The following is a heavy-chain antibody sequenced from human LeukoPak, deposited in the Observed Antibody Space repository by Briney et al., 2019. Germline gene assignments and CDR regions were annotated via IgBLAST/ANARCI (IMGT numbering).Heavy chain of an antibody. J-gene: IGHJ4*02. CDR3: ARGPPSNYYDSSGYRY. CDR1: GFTVSSNY. CDR2: IYSGGST. D-gene: IGHD3-22*01. V-gene: IGHV3-66*01. Sequence: GGSLRLSCAAPGFTVSSNYMSWVRQAPGKGLEWVSVIYSGGSTYYADSVKGRFTISRDNSKNTLYLQMNSLRAEDTAVYYCARGPPSNYYDSSGYRYWGQGTLVTVSS.